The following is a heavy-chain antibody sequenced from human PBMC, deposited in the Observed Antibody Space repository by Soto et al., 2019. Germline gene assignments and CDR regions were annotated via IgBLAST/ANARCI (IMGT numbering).Heavy chain of an antibody. CDR3: AKPYSGNYPRPFDY. J-gene: IGHJ4*02. D-gene: IGHD1-26*01. V-gene: IGHV3-30*18. Sequence: QVQLVESGGGVVQPGTSLRLSCAASGFTFSIYGMHWVRQAPGKGLEWVAAISYHGSNKYYADSVKGRFTISRDNSKNTLYLQIDSPRAEDTAVYYCAKPYSGNYPRPFDYWGQGTLVTVSS. CDR2: ISYHGSNK. CDR1: GFTFSIYG.